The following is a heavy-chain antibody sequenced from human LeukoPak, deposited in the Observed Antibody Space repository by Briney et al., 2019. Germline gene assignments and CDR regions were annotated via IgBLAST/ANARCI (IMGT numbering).Heavy chain of an antibody. CDR1: GGSISSHY. J-gene: IGHJ4*02. Sequence: KASETLSLTCTVSGGSISSHYWSWIRQPAGKGLEWIGRIYTSGSTNYNPSLKSRVTMSVDTSKNQFSLKLSSVTAADTAVYYCARVYYGSRSYFTYDWGQGTLVTVSS. D-gene: IGHD3-10*01. CDR2: IYTSGST. CDR3: ARVYYGSRSYFTYD. V-gene: IGHV4-4*07.